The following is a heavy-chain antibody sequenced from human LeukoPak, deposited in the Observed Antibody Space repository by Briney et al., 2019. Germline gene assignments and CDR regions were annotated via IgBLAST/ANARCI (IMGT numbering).Heavy chain of an antibody. J-gene: IGHJ4*02. D-gene: IGHD2-2*01. CDR2: ISPDGSDK. CDR1: GFTFSNFW. CDR3: SGRDSSRNPWAY. V-gene: IGHV3-7*01. Sequence: GGSLRLSCAASGFTFSNFWMNWVRQAPGRGLEWVSNISPDGSDKFYVDSVKGRFTISRDNAKNSVYLQMNSLTTEDTAVYYCSGRDSSRNPWAYWGQGPLASVPP.